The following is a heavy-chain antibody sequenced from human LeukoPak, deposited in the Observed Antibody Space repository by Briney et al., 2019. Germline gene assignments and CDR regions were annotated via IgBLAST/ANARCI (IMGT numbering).Heavy chain of an antibody. CDR2: ISGGGGTT. J-gene: IGHJ4*02. CDR1: GFTFSNAW. CDR3: AKSREVPTRNIDY. V-gene: IGHV3-23*01. Sequence: PGGSLRLSCAASGFTFSNAWMSWVRQAPGKGLEWVSVISGGGGTTYYADSVKGRFSISRDNSKNTVYLQMNSLRAEDTAIYYCAKSREVPTRNIDYWGQGTLVTVST. D-gene: IGHD2-2*01.